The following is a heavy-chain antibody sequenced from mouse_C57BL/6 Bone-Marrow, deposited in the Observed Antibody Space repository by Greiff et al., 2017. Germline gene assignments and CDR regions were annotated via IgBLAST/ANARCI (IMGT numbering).Heavy chain of an antibody. CDR1: GYTFTSYG. J-gene: IGHJ3*01. D-gene: IGHD2-1*01. Sequence: VKLQESGAELARPGASVKLSCKASGYTFTSYGISWVKQRTGQGLEWIGEIYPRSGNTYYNAKFKGKATLTADKSSSTAYMELRSLTSEDSAVYFCARGAIYYGNFAWFAYWGQGTLVTVSA. V-gene: IGHV1-81*01. CDR2: IYPRSGNT. CDR3: ARGAIYYGNFAWFAY.